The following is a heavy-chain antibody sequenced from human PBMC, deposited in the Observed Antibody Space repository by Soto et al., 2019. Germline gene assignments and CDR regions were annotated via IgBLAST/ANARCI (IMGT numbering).Heavy chain of an antibody. CDR1: GGSIFSSY. CDR2: VYYSGST. CDR3: ARVIKYGAVDY. J-gene: IGHJ4*02. D-gene: IGHD1-26*01. V-gene: IGHV4-59*12. Sequence: SETLSLTCTVSGGSIFSSYWTWIRQPPGKGLEWIGNVYYSGSTYYNPPLKSRVTISVDTSKNQFSLKLSSVTAADTAVYYCARVIKYGAVDYWGQGTLVTVSS.